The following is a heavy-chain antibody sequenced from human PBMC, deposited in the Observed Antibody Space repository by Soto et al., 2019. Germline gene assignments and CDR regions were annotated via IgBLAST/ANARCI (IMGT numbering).Heavy chain of an antibody. V-gene: IGHV1-18*04. CDR2: ISAYNGHT. CDR1: GYTFTNYG. D-gene: IGHD2-8*01. CDR3: ARSPAANGTSCLDP. J-gene: IGHJ5*02. Sequence: ASVKVSCKASGYTFTNYGITWVRQAPGEGPEWMGWISAYNGHTNYAQKVQGRVTMTTDTSTSTAYMELRRLRYDDTAVFYCARSPAANGTSCLDPWGQGTLVTVSS.